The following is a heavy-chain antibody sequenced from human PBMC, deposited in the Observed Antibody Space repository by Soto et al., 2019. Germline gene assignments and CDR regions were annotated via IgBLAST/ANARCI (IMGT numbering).Heavy chain of an antibody. CDR1: GGSISSSAYY. CDR2: VYYGGST. Sequence: QEQLQESGPGLVKPSETLSLTCIVSGGSISSSAYYWGWFRQPPGKGLEWVGGVYYGGSTYYNPSLTSRVTISEDSSKTQFSLRLRSVTAADTAVYPCARLPLGQYATNGYILWGQGTPVTVSS. V-gene: IGHV4-39*01. J-gene: IGHJ4*02. D-gene: IGHD2-8*01. CDR3: ARLPLGQYATNGYIL.